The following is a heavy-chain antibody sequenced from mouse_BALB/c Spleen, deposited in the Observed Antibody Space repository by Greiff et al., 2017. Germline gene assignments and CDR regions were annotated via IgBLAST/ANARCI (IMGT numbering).Heavy chain of an antibody. CDR3: ARLNRYYYFDY. D-gene: IGHD2-14*01. CDR2: ISNGGGST. Sequence: EVKLMESGGGLVQPGGSLKLSCAASGFTFSSYTMSWVRQTPEKRLEWVAYISNGGGSTYYPDTVKGRFTISRDNAKNTLYLQMSSLKSEDTAMYYCARLNRYYYFDYWGQGTTLTVSS. CDR1: GFTFSSYT. J-gene: IGHJ2*01. V-gene: IGHV5-12-2*01.